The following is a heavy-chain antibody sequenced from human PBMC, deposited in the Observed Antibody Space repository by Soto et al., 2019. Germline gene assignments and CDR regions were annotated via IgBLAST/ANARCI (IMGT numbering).Heavy chain of an antibody. V-gene: IGHV3-23*01. CDR2: ISRSGGST. J-gene: IGHJ4*02. D-gene: IGHD3-22*01. CDR3: AKRHYDSSGLLYYFDY. Sequence: PGGSLRLSCAASGFTFSTYWMDWVRQTPGKGLEWVADISRSGGSTYYADSVKGRFTISRDNAKNTLYLQMNSLRAEDTAVYYCAKRHYDSSGLLYYFDYWGQGTLVTVSS. CDR1: GFTFSTYW.